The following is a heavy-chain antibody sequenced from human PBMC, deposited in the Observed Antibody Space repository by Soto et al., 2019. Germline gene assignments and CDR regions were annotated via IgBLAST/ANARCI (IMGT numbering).Heavy chain of an antibody. D-gene: IGHD6-19*01. V-gene: IGHV3-21*01. Sequence: GGSLRLSCAASGFTFSSYSMNWVRQAPGKGLELVSSISSSSSYIYYADSVKGRFTISRDNAKNSLYLQMNSLRAEDTAVYYCAREEGSSGWTSPYYYYGMDVWGQGTTVTVSS. J-gene: IGHJ6*02. CDR1: GFTFSSYS. CDR3: AREEGSSGWTSPYYYYGMDV. CDR2: ISSSSSYI.